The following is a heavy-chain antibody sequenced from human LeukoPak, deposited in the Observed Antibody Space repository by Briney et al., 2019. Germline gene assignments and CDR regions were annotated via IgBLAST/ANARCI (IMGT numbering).Heavy chain of an antibody. J-gene: IGHJ6*03. Sequence: ASVKVSCKASGYTFTSYYMHWVRQAPGQGLEWMGIINPSGGSTSYAQKFQGRVTMTRGTSTSTVYMELSSLRSEDTAVYYCAREGGRGDGYLYYYYYYMDVWGKGTTVTISS. CDR1: GYTFTSYY. V-gene: IGHV1-46*01. CDR3: AREGGRGDGYLYYYYYYMDV. D-gene: IGHD5-24*01. CDR2: INPSGGST.